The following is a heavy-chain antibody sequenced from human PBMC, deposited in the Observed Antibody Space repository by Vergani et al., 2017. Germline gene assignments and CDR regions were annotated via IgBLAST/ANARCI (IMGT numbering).Heavy chain of an antibody. CDR1: GFNFSSYA. J-gene: IGHJ4*02. CDR2: ISGSGGST. CDR3: AKVGGDGYNYAVVDY. V-gene: IGHV3-23*01. D-gene: IGHD5-24*01. Sequence: EVQLLESGGGLVQPGGSLRLSCAASGFNFSSYAMSWVRQAPGKGLEWVSAISGSGGSTYYADSVKGRFTISRDNSKNTLYLQMNSLRAEDTAVYYCAKVGGDGYNYAVVDYWGQGTLVTVSS.